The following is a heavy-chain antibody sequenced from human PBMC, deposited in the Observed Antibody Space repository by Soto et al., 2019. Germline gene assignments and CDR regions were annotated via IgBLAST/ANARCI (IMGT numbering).Heavy chain of an antibody. D-gene: IGHD1-26*01. CDR2: IYYSGTT. CDR1: GGSISSSNYY. Sequence: SETLSLTCTVSGGSISSSNYYWVWIRQPPGKGLEWIGSIYYSGTTYYNQSLKSRVTISVDTSKNQFSLKLRSVTAADTAVYYCARQSPDYLGSVGWFDPWGQGTLVTVSS. J-gene: IGHJ5*02. CDR3: ARQSPDYLGSVGWFDP. V-gene: IGHV4-39*01.